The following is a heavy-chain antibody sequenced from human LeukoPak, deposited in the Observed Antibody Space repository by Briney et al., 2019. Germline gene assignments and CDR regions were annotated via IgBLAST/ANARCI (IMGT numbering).Heavy chain of an antibody. CDR1: GFSFSTHA. CDR3: ARGFCNVDSCFERTFGY. V-gene: IGHV3-64*02. CDR2: ISSNGAKK. Sequence: PGGSLRLSCAASGFSFSTHAMHWVRQAPGKGLEYVSGISSNGAKKYYGDSVKGRFTISRDNSNNMVHLQMGSLRPEDMAVYYCARGFCNVDSCFERTFGYWGQGTLVTVSS. D-gene: IGHD2-15*01. J-gene: IGHJ4*02.